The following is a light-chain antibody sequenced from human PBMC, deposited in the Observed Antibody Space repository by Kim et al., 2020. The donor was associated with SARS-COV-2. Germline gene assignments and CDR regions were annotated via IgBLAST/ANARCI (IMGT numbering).Light chain of an antibody. CDR3: QQSFTTPLP. CDR1: HTIGKS. CDR2: DAS. Sequence: SSIGDTVTMPCRASHTIGKSVNWYQQKPGRAPNIVIFDASSLETGVPSRFSGSVSGVDFTLTISSLQPDDLGTYYCQQSFTTPLPFGQGTRLEIK. J-gene: IGKJ5*01. V-gene: IGKV1-39*01.